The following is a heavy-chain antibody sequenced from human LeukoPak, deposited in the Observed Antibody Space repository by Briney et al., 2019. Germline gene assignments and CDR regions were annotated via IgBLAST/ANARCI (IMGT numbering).Heavy chain of an antibody. CDR1: GFTFSSYG. J-gene: IGHJ4*02. CDR2: IRYDGSNK. CDR3: ARSYYYDSSGYGDYFDY. Sequence: GGSLRLSCAASGFTFSSYGMHWVRQAPGKGLEWVAFIRYDGSNKYYADSVKGRFTISRDNSKNTLYLQVNSLKAEDTAVYYCARSYYYDSSGYGDYFDYWGQGTLVTVSS. D-gene: IGHD3-22*01. V-gene: IGHV3-30*02.